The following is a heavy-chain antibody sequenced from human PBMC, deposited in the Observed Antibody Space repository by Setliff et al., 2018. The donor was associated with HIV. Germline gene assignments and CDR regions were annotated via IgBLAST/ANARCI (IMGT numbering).Heavy chain of an antibody. D-gene: IGHD6-19*01. CDR2: IYYSGST. V-gene: IGHV4-34*01. Sequence: ASETLSLTCATYGGSFNGYSWTWIRQPPGKGLEWIGSIYYSGSTNYNPSLKSRVTIPLDTSKNQFSLKLSTVTAADTAVYYCARGRVWYGYWGQGTVVNVS. CDR3: ARGRVWYGY. CDR1: GGSFNGYS. J-gene: IGHJ4*02.